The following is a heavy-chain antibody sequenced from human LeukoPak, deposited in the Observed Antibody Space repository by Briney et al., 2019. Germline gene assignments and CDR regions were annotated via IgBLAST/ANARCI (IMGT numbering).Heavy chain of an antibody. V-gene: IGHV4-61*02. CDR3: ARYHVLNRGVNWFDP. CDR1: GGSISSGSYY. CDR2: IYTSGCT. Sequence: SETLSLTCTVSGGSISSGSYYWSWIRQPAGKGLEWIGRIYTSGCTNYNPSLKSRVTISVDTSKNQFSLKLSSVTAADTAVYYCARYHVLNRGVNWFDPWGQGTLVTVSS. J-gene: IGHJ5*02. D-gene: IGHD2-2*01.